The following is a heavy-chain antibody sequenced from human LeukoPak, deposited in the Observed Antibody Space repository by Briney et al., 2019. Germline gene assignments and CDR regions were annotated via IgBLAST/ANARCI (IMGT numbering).Heavy chain of an antibody. D-gene: IGHD3-16*01. CDR1: GFTFSRYS. J-gene: IGHJ5*02. V-gene: IGHV3-48*01. CDR3: ARDRNVLNWFDP. Sequence: GGSLRLSCAASGFTFSRYSMNWVRQAPGKGLEWVSYISSSSSTLYYADSVKCRFTISRDNAKNSLYLQMNSLRAEDRAVYYCARDRNVLNWFDPWGQGTLVTVSS. CDR2: ISSSSSTL.